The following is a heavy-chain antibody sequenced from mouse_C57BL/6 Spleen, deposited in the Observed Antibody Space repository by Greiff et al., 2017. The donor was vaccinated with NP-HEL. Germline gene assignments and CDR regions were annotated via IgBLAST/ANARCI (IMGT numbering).Heavy chain of an antibody. D-gene: IGHD1-1*01. CDR1: GYAFSSYW. V-gene: IGHV1-80*01. J-gene: IGHJ4*01. CDR2: IYPGDGDT. Sequence: QVQLQQSGAELVKPGASVKISCKASGYAFSSYWMNWVKQRPGKGLEWIGQIYPGDGDTNYNGKFMGKATLSADKSSSTAYMRLSSLTSEDSAVYFCARCPSHYYFGSSPSYAMDYWGQGTSVTVSS. CDR3: ARCPSHYYFGSSPSYAMDY.